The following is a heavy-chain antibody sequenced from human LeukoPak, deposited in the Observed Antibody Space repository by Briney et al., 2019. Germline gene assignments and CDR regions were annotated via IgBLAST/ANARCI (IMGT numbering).Heavy chain of an antibody. J-gene: IGHJ6*02. CDR3: ARDWSEESSSGWDGASVDYGMDA. CDR2: IYAGGSNT. V-gene: IGHV3-30-3*01. CDR1: GFTFSSYA. Sequence: GRSLKLSCAASGFTFSSYAMHWVRQAPGKRLEWMAVIYAGGSNTYYSETVKGRFTISRDNSKNTVYLQMNSLRAEDTAVYYCARDWSEESSSGWDGASVDYGMDAWGQGTMVTVSS. D-gene: IGHD6-19*01.